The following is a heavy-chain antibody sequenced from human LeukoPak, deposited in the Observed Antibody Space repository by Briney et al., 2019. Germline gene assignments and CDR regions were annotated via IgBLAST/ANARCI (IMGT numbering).Heavy chain of an antibody. CDR3: ARVRDYYDSSGYSYWFDP. CDR2: IYYSGST. D-gene: IGHD3-22*01. Sequence: ASETLSLTCTVSGVSISSYYWSWIRQPPGKGLEWIGHIYYSGSTNYNPSLKSRVTISVDTSKNQFSLKLSSVTAADTAVYYCARVRDYYDSSGYSYWFDPWDQGTLVTVSS. J-gene: IGHJ5*02. V-gene: IGHV4-59*01. CDR1: GVSISSYY.